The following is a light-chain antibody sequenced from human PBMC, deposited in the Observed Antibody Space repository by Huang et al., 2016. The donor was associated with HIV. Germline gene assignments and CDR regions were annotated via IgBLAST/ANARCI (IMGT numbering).Light chain of an antibody. CDR3: QQYNTWPPGRLT. V-gene: IGKV3-15*01. CDR1: QSVSSS. Sequence: EIVMTQSPATLSVSPGERATLSCRASQSVSSSLAWYQQKPGQAPRLLIYGASTRATGIPARFSGSGSWTDFTLTISSLQSEDFAVYYCQQYNTWPPGRLTFGGGTKVEIK. CDR2: GAS. J-gene: IGKJ4*01.